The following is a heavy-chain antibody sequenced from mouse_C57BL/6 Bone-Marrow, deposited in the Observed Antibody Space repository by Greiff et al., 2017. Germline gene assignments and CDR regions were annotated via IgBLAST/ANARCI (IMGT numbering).Heavy chain of an antibody. CDR1: GYTFTSYW. D-gene: IGHD3-2*02. Sequence: QVQLQQPGAELVMPGASVKLSCKASGYTFTSYWMHWVKQRPGQGLEWIGEIDPSDSYTNYNQKFKGKSTLTVDKCSSTAYMQLSSLTSEDSAVYYWARDLRPHYFDYWGQGTTLTVSS. J-gene: IGHJ2*01. V-gene: IGHV1-69*01. CDR3: ARDLRPHYFDY. CDR2: IDPSDSYT.